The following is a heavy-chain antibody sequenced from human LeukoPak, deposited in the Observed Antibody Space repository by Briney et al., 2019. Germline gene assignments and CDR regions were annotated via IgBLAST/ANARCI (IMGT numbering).Heavy chain of an antibody. CDR2: ISSSGSTI. V-gene: IGHV3-48*03. CDR3: ARGLPIYGGNSRVFDY. J-gene: IGHJ4*02. D-gene: IGHD4-23*01. Sequence: PGGSLRLSCAASGFTFSSYEMNWVRQAPGKGLEWVSYISSSGSTIYYADSVKGRFTISRDNSKNTLYLQMNSLRAEDTAVYYCARGLPIYGGNSRVFDYWGQGTLVTVSS. CDR1: GFTFSSYE.